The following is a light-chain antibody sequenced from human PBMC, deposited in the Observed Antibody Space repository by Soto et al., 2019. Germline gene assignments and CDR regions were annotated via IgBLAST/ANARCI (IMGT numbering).Light chain of an antibody. V-gene: IGLV2-14*03. CDR1: SSDVGGYNY. Sequence: QSALTQPASVSGSPGQSITISCTGTSSDVGGYNYVSWYQQNTGKAPKLMIYDVSNRPSGVSNRFSGSKSGNTASLTISGLQAEDEAYYYCSSYTSSTTLKVFGGGTKLTVL. J-gene: IGLJ2*01. CDR3: SSYTSSTTLKV. CDR2: DVS.